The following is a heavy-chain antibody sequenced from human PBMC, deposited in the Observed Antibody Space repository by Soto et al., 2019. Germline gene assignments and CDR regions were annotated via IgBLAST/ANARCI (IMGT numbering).Heavy chain of an antibody. CDR2: MNPNSGNT. CDR3: ARGVDIVLMAYNYSYSMDV. Sequence: ASVKVSCKASGYTFTSYDINWVRQATGQGLEWMGWMNPNSGNTGYAQKFQGRVTMTRNTSISTAYMELSSLRSEDTAVYYCARGVDIVLMAYNYSYSMDVWGKGPTVTVSS. V-gene: IGHV1-8*01. J-gene: IGHJ6*03. D-gene: IGHD2-8*01. CDR1: GYTFTSYD.